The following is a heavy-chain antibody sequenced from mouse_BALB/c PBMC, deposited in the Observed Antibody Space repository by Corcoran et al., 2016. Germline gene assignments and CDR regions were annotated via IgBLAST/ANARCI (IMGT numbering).Heavy chain of an antibody. V-gene: IGHV9-3-1*01. Sequence: QIQLVQSGPELKKPGETVKISCKASGYTFTNYGMNWVKQAPGKGLKWMGWINTYTGEPTYADDFKGRFAFSLETSASTAYLQINNLKNEDTATYFCARGYGNYFDYWGQGTTLTVSS. CDR1: GYTFTNYG. CDR2: INTYTGEP. CDR3: ARGYGNYFDY. D-gene: IGHD2-10*02. J-gene: IGHJ2*01.